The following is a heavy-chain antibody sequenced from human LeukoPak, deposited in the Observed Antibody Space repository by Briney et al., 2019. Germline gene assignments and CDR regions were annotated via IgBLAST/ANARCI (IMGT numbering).Heavy chain of an antibody. V-gene: IGHV3-30*04. Sequence: GGSLRLSCAASGFTFSSYAMHWVRQAPGKGLEWVAVISYDGSNKYYADSVKGRFTISRDNSKNTLYLQMNSLRAEDTAVYYCARLPVTVSYFDWSRSRAAPQDVWGKGTTVTVSS. CDR1: GFTFSSYA. CDR3: ARLPVTVSYFDWSRSRAAPQDV. D-gene: IGHD3-9*01. CDR2: ISYDGSNK. J-gene: IGHJ6*04.